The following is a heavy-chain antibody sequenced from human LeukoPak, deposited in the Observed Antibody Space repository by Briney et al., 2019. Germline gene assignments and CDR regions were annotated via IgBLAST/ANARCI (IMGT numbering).Heavy chain of an antibody. D-gene: IGHD6-13*01. CDR1: GFTFSSYA. CDR3: AKAPTSYSSIWVDY. J-gene: IGHJ4*02. V-gene: IGHV3-23*01. Sequence: GGSLRLSCAASGFTFSSYAMSWVRQAPGKGLEWVSAISGSGGSTYYADSVKGRFTISRDNSKNTLYLQMNSLRAEDTAVYYCAKAPTSYSSIWVDYWGQGTLVTVSS. CDR2: ISGSGGST.